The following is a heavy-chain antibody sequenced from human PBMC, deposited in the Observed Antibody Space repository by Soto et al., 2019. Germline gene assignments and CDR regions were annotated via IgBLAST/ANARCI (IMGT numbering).Heavy chain of an antibody. CDR2: VNPSGGHT. CDR3: ARGGHVVVVTAALDY. D-gene: IGHD2-21*02. J-gene: IGHJ4*02. CDR1: GDTFTDYY. Sequence: QVQLMQSGAEVKKPGASVKVSCKASGDTFTDYYIHWVRQAPGQGLEWMGTVNPSGGHTTYAQHFLGRVTMTMDTSTSTRYMELTSLTSEDTAVYYCARGGHVVVVTAALDYWGQGTLVTVSS. V-gene: IGHV1-46*01.